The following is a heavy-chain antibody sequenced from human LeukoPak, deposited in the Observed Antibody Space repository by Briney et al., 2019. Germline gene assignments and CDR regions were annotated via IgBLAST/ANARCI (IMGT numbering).Heavy chain of an antibody. V-gene: IGHV1-69*05. CDR3: AALMTTVTTLGY. D-gene: IGHD4-17*01. Sequence: GASVKVSCKASGGTFSSYAISWVRQAPGQGLEWMGRIIPIFGTANYAQKFQGRVTITTDESTSTAYMELSSLRSEDTAVYYCAALMTTVTTLGYWGQGTLVTVSS. J-gene: IGHJ4*02. CDR1: GGTFSSYA. CDR2: IIPIFGTA.